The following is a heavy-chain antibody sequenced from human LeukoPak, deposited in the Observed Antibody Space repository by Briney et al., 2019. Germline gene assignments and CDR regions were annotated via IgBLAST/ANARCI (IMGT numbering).Heavy chain of an antibody. J-gene: IGHJ4*02. CDR2: ISYDGSNK. Sequence: PGESLRLSCGASGFVFDDYDMHWVRQAPGKGLEWVAVISYDGSNKYYADSVKGRFTISRDNSKNTLYLQMNSLRAEDTAVYYCAKPPAGSSWYYFDYWGQGTLVTVSS. V-gene: IGHV3-30*18. CDR1: GFVFDDYD. D-gene: IGHD6-13*01. CDR3: AKPPAGSSWYYFDY.